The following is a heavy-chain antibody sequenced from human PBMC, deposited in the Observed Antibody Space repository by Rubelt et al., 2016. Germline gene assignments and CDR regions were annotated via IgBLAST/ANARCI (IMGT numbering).Heavy chain of an antibody. CDR2: NHSGSP. V-gene: IGHV4-34*01. Sequence: NHSGSPNYNPSLKSRVTISVDRSKGQFSLKLTSVTAADTAVYYCARQDSHDSPYWGQGTLVTVSS. CDR3: ARQDSHDSPY. D-gene: IGHD1-1*01. J-gene: IGHJ1*01.